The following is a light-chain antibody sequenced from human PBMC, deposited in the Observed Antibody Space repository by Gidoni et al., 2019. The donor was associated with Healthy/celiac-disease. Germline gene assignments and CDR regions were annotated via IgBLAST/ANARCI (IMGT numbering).Light chain of an antibody. CDR3: QQYNNWPLYT. Sequence: EIVMTQSPATLSVSPGERATLSCRASQSVSSNLAWYQQKPGQATRLLSYGASTRATGIPARFSGSGSGTEFTLTISSLQSEDFAVYYCQQYNNWPLYTFGQGTKLEIK. CDR1: QSVSSN. J-gene: IGKJ2*01. CDR2: GAS. V-gene: IGKV3-15*01.